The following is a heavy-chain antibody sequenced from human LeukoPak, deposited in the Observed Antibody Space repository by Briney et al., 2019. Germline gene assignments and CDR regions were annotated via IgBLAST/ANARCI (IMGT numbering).Heavy chain of an antibody. CDR2: ISGSGSNT. D-gene: IGHD6-13*01. Sequence: GGSLRLSCAASGFTFSSYAMSWVRQAPGKGLEWVSSISGSGSNTYYADSVKGRFTISRDNSKNTLYLQMNSLRAEDTAVYYCAKLIAAAGTFDYWGQGTLVTVSS. CDR3: AKLIAAAGTFDY. CDR1: GFTFSSYA. V-gene: IGHV3-23*01. J-gene: IGHJ4*02.